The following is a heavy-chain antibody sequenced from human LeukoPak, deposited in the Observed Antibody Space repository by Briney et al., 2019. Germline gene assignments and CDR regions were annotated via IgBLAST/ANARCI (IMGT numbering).Heavy chain of an antibody. J-gene: IGHJ4*02. CDR3: ARTVASYYYSDY. V-gene: IGHV4-34*01. Sequence: SETLSLTCAVYGGSFSGYYWSWIRQPPGKGLEWIGEINHSGSTNYNPSLKSRVTISVDTSKNQFSLKLSSVTAADTAVYYCARTVASYYYSDYWGQGTLVTVSS. CDR2: INHSGST. D-gene: IGHD5-12*01. CDR1: GGSFSGYY.